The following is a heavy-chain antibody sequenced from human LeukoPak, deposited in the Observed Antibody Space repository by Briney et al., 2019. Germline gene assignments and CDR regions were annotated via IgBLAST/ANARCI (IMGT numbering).Heavy chain of an antibody. CDR2: ISGSGGST. D-gene: IGHD3-22*01. CDR3: ARGCSKDRRRTYYYDSSGQRAFFDY. CDR1: GFTFSSYG. V-gene: IGHV3-23*01. J-gene: IGHJ4*02. Sequence: GGTLRLSCAASGFTFSSYGMSWVRQAPGKGLEWVSAISGSGGSTYYADSVKGRFTISRENAKNSLYLQMNSLRAGDTAVYYCARGCSKDRRRTYYYDSSGQRAFFDYWGQGTLVTVSS.